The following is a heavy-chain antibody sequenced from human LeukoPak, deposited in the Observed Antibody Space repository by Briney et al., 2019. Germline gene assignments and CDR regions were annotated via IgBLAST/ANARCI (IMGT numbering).Heavy chain of an antibody. J-gene: IGHJ4*02. CDR2: IHDGGTT. Sequence: PSETLSLTCSVSGDSISSGSYYWGWIRQPPGKGLEWIGSIHDGGTTYYNPSLMSRVTVSVDTSKNHFSLKLSSVTAADAAVYYCARRGYSYGSGYFDFWGQGTLVTVSS. CDR1: GDSISSGSYY. V-gene: IGHV4-39*02. D-gene: IGHD5-18*01. CDR3: ARRGYSYGSGYFDF.